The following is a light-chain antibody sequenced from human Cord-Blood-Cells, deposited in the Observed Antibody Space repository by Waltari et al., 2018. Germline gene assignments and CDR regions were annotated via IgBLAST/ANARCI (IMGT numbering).Light chain of an antibody. CDR3: MIWHSSAWV. J-gene: IGLJ3*02. V-gene: IGLV5-45*01. Sequence: QAVLTQPASLSASPGASASLTCTLRSGTNVGPYRIYWYQQKPGSPPQYLLRYKSDSDKQQGSGVPSRFSGSKDASANAGILLISGLQSEDEADYYCMIWHSSAWVFGGGTKLTVL. CDR2: YKSDSDK. CDR1: SGTNVGPYR.